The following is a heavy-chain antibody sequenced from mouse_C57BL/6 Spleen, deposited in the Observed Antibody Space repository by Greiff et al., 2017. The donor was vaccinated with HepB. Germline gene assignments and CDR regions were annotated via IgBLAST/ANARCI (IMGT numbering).Heavy chain of an antibody. D-gene: IGHD4-1*01. CDR2: ISSGGSYT. V-gene: IGHV5-6*01. J-gene: IGHJ3*01. CDR1: GFTFSSYG. CDR3: AGQETGTEFAY. Sequence: EVQLVESGGDLVKPGGSLKLSCAASGFTFSSYGMSWVRQTPDKRLEWVATISSGGSYTYYPDSVKGRFTISRDNAKNTLYLQMSSLKSEDTAMYYCAGQETGTEFAYWGQGTLVTVSA.